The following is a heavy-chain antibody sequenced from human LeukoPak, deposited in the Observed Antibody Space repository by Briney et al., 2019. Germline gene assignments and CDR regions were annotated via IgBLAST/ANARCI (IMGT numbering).Heavy chain of an antibody. CDR2: IYYSRST. CDR3: ARFGTRYSSSTPDY. CDR1: GGSISSSSYY. V-gene: IGHV4-39*01. D-gene: IGHD6-13*01. J-gene: IGHJ4*02. Sequence: PSETLSLTCTVSGGSISSSSYYWGWIRQPPGKGLEWIGSIYYSRSTYYNPSLKSRVTISVDTSKNQFSLKLNSVTAADTAVYYCARFGTRYSSSTPDYWGQGTLVTVSS.